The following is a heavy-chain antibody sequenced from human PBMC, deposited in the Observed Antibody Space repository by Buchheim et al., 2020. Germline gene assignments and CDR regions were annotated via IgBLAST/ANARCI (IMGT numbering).Heavy chain of an antibody. CDR1: GYTFTGYY. J-gene: IGHJ6*02. D-gene: IGHD5-12*01. CDR2: INPNSGGT. CDR3: ARDLARVATTRRYYYYGMDV. V-gene: IGHV1-2*04. Sequence: QVQLVQSGAEVKKPGASVKVSCKASGYTFTGYYMHWVRQAPGQGLEWMGWINPNSGGTNYAQKFQGWVTMTRDTSIRTAYMELSRLRSDDTAVYYCARDLARVATTRRYYYYGMDVWGQGTT.